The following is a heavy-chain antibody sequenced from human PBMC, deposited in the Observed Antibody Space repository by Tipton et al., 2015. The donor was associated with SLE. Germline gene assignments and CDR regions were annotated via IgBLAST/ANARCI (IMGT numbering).Heavy chain of an antibody. V-gene: IGHV3-23*03. CDR2: IYSGGSST. Sequence: SLRLSCSASGFTFSSYAMSWVRQAPGKGLEWVSVIYSGGSSTYYADSVKGRFTISRDNSKNTLYLQMNSLRAEDTAVYYCARLVGAGWYFDLWGRGTLVTVSS. CDR1: GFTFSSYA. D-gene: IGHD1-26*01. J-gene: IGHJ2*01. CDR3: ARLVGAGWYFDL.